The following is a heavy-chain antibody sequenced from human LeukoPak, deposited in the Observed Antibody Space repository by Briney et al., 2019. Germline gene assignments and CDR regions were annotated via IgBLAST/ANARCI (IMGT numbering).Heavy chain of an antibody. CDR3: AKRGTGYYFDY. D-gene: IGHD1-14*01. V-gene: IGHV3-23*01. Sequence: GRSLGLSCAASGFTFSSYAMSWVRQAPGKGLEWVSAVRGSGGSTYYADSVKGRFTISRDNSKNTLYLQMNSLRAEDTAVYYCAKRGTGYYFDYWGQGTLVTVSS. CDR2: VRGSGGST. CDR1: GFTFSSYA. J-gene: IGHJ4*02.